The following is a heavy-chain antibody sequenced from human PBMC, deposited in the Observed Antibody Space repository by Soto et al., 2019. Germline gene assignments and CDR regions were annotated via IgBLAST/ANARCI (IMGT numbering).Heavy chain of an antibody. V-gene: IGHV3-21*01. CDR1: GFTFSSYS. Sequence: EVQLVESGGGLVKPGGSLRLSCAACGFTFSSYSMNWVRQAPGKGLEWVSSISSSSSYIYYADSVKGRFTITRDNTKNSLYLQMNSLTAEDTVVNYCERARQGYCSGGSCYSYYYYGMDVWGQGTTVTVSS. CDR3: ERARQGYCSGGSCYSYYYYGMDV. CDR2: ISSSSSYI. D-gene: IGHD2-15*01. J-gene: IGHJ6*02.